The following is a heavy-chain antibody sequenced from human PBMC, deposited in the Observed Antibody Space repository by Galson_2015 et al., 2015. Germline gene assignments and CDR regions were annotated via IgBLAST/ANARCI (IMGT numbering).Heavy chain of an antibody. CDR1: GYTFTSSG. V-gene: IGHV1-18*01. Sequence: SLKVSCQASGYTFTSSGISWVRQAPGQGLEWVGCISTYNGNTNYAQKLQGRVTMTTDRSTGTAYMELRSLRSDDTAVYYCARGLAVAGPFDYWGQGTLVTVSS. CDR2: ISTYNGNT. D-gene: IGHD6-19*01. CDR3: ARGLAVAGPFDY. J-gene: IGHJ4*02.